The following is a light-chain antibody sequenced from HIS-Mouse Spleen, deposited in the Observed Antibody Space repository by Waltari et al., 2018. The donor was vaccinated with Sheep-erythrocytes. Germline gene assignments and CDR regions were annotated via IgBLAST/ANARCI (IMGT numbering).Light chain of an antibody. CDR3: QQFNNYPRT. J-gene: IGKJ1*01. V-gene: IGKV1D-13*01. CDR2: DAS. CDR1: QGISSA. Sequence: AIQLTQSPSSLSASVGDRVTIPCRASQGISSALAWYQQKPGKAPKLLTYDASSLESGVPSRFSGSGSGTDFTLTISSLQPEDFATYYCQQFNNYPRTFGQGTKVEIK.